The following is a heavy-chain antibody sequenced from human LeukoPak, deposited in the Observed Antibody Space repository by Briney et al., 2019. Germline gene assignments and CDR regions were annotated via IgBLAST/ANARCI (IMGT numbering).Heavy chain of an antibody. J-gene: IGHJ4*02. Sequence: GGSLRLSCAASGFMFSSYWMHWVRQAPGKGLVWVSGINSDGTGTNYADSVKGRFTISRDNAKNTLDLQMNSLRVEDTAVYYCTRESGSFDYWGQGTLVTVSS. CDR2: INSDGTGT. CDR3: TRESGSFDY. V-gene: IGHV3-74*01. CDR1: GFMFSSYW. D-gene: IGHD1-26*01.